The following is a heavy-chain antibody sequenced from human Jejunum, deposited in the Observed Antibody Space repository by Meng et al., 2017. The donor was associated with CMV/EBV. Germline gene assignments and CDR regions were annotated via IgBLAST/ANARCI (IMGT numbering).Heavy chain of an antibody. CDR2: ISSGSRTR. J-gene: IGHJ6*02. D-gene: IGHD1-26*01. CDR3: VRYSGSYYYYTGMDV. V-gene: IGHV3-11*01. Sequence: KFRYYYMTWIRQAPGKGPEWVSVISSGSRTREYADSVQGRFTVYRDNAQNSVYLEMNSLRVDDTAVYYCVRYSGSYYYYTGMDVWGQGTTVTVSS. CDR1: KFRYYY.